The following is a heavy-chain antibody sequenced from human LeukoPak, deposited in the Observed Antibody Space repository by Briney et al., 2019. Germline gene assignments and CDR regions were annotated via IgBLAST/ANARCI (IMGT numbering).Heavy chain of an antibody. CDR2: IDPSDSYT. Sequence: GESLKISCKGSGYSFTTYWISWVRQMPGKGLEWMGRIDPSDSYTNYSPSFQGHVTMSADKSISTAYLQWSSLKASDTAMYYCARTYYYDSSGASDYWGQGTLVTVSS. J-gene: IGHJ4*02. V-gene: IGHV5-10-1*01. CDR3: ARTYYYDSSGASDY. CDR1: GYSFTTYW. D-gene: IGHD3-22*01.